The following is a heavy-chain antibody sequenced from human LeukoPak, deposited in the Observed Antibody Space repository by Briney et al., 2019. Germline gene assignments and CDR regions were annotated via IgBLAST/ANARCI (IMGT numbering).Heavy chain of an antibody. V-gene: IGHV1-8*01. Sequence: ASVKVSCKASGYTFTSYDINWVRQATGQGLEWMGWMNPNSGNTGYAQKFQGRVTMTRNTSISTAYMELSSLRSEDTAMYYCATEPPDSSGYYFDYWGQGTLVTVSS. CDR2: MNPNSGNT. CDR3: ATEPPDSSGYYFDY. D-gene: IGHD3-22*01. CDR1: GYTFTSYD. J-gene: IGHJ4*02.